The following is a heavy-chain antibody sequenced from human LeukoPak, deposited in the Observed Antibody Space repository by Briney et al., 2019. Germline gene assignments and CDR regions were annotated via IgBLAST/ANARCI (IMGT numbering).Heavy chain of an antibody. D-gene: IGHD5-18*01. CDR2: ISSSSSYI. J-gene: IGHJ4*02. Sequence: NPGGSLRLSCAASGFTFSSYSMNWVRQAPGKGLEWVSSISSSSSYIYYADSVKGRFTISRDNAKNSLYLQMNSLRAEDTAVYYCARKETATQGFDYGGQGTLVTVSS. CDR3: ARKETATQGFDY. CDR1: GFTFSSYS. V-gene: IGHV3-21*01.